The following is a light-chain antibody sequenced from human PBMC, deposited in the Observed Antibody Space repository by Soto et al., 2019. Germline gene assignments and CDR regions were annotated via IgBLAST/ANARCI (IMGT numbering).Light chain of an antibody. Sequence: QSVLTQPASVSGSPGQSITISCTGTSSDVGSYNLVSWYQQHPGKAPKLIIYEVTKRPSGISNRFSGSKSGNTASLTISGLQAEDEADYFCCSYATPTAMFGGGTKVTVL. CDR1: SSDVGSYNL. J-gene: IGLJ3*02. CDR3: CSYATPTAM. CDR2: EVT. V-gene: IGLV2-23*02.